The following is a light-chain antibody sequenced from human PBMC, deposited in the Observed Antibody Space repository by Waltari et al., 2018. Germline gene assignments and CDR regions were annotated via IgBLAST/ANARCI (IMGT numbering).Light chain of an antibody. CDR1: QSIGSNY. V-gene: IGKV3-20*01. CDR3: QQYRSSPWT. J-gene: IGKJ1*01. CDR2: ASS. Sequence: ETVLTQSPGTLSLSPGERATLSCRASQSIGSNYLAWYQQRPGQAPRLLIYASSSRATGVPDRFSGSGSGTDFSLTISRLEPEDFGVYYCQQYRSSPWTFGQGTKVEIK.